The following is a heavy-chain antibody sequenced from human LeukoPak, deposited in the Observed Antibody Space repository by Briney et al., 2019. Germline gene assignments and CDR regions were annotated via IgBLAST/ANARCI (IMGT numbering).Heavy chain of an antibody. CDR2: IKQDGSEK. CDR1: GFTFSSYW. D-gene: IGHD6-13*01. CDR3: AKDDSSSWYYFDY. J-gene: IGHJ4*02. V-gene: IGHV3-7*03. Sequence: GGSLRLSCAASGFTFSSYWMSWVRQAPGKGLEWVANIKQDGSEKYYVDSVKGRFTISRDNAKNSLYLQMNSLRAEDTALYYCAKDDSSSWYYFDYWGQGTLVTVSS.